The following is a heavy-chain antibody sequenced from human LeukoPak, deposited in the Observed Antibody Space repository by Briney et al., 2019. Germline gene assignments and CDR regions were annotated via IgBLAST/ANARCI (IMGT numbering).Heavy chain of an antibody. CDR1: GFTFSSYG. D-gene: IGHD2-2*01. Sequence: GGSLRLSCAASGFTFSSYGMHWVRQAPGKGLEWGAFIRYDGSNKYYADSVKGRFTISRDNSKNTLYLQTNSLRAEDTAVYYCAKDEFGYCSSTSCYILDYWGQGTLVTVSS. CDR2: IRYDGSNK. J-gene: IGHJ4*02. CDR3: AKDEFGYCSSTSCYILDY. V-gene: IGHV3-30*02.